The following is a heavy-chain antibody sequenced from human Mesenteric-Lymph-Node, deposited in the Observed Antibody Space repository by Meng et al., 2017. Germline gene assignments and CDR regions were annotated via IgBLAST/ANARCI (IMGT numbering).Heavy chain of an antibody. CDR3: ARVGWRQWSFDL. CDR2: IYYSGST. D-gene: IGHD5-18*01. V-gene: IGHV4-30-4*01. Sequence: QVQQKDASPGLLKPAQTLSLTCTVSGGSISSGDYYWSWIRQPPGKGLELIGHIYYSGSTSYNPSLKSRVTISVDTSNNQFSLKLISVTAADTALYYCARVGWRQWSFDLWGRGTLVTVSS. J-gene: IGHJ2*01. CDR1: GGSISSGDYY.